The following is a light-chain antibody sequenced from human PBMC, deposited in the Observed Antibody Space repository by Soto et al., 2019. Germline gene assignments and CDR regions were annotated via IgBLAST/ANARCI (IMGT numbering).Light chain of an antibody. CDR2: GAS. V-gene: IGKV3D-20*02. CDR1: QSVSSTY. J-gene: IGKJ5*01. Sequence: EIVLTQSPGTLSLSPGERATLSCRASQSVSSTYLAWYHHKPGQAPRLLIYGASSRAAGIPDRFSGSGSGTDFTLTISRLEPEDFAVYYCQQRSNWPQITFGQGTRLEIK. CDR3: QQRSNWPQIT.